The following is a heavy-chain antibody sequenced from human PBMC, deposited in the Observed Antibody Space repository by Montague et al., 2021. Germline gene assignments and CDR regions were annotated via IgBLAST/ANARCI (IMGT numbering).Heavy chain of an antibody. Sequence: SETLSLTCAVYGGSFSGYYWSWIRQPPGKGLEWIGEINHSGSTNYNPSLKSRVTISVDTSKNQFSLKLSSVTAADTAVYYCARRGGTMFRGVKGYMDVWGKGTTVTGPS. V-gene: IGHV4-34*01. J-gene: IGHJ6*03. CDR1: GGSFSGYY. CDR3: ARRGGTMFRGVKGYMDV. D-gene: IGHD3-10*01. CDR2: INHSGST.